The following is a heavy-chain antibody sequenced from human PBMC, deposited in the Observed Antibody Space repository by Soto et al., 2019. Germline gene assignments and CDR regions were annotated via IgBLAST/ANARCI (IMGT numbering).Heavy chain of an antibody. J-gene: IGHJ4*02. V-gene: IGHV1-2*02. CDR3: ARPPGYISVCTVFDY. CDR2: ISPRSGGT. D-gene: IGHD3-22*01. CDR1: GYTFIDYY. Sequence: ASVKVSCKASGYTFIDYYMHWVRQAPGQGFEWMGRISPRSGGTNYAQKFQDRVTMTWDTSLNTAYMELSSLISEDTAVYYCARPPGYISVCTVFDYWGQGTLVTVSS.